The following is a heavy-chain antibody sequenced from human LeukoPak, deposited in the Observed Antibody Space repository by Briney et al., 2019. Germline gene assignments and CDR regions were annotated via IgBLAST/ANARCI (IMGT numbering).Heavy chain of an antibody. CDR3: AQMLGVGATGIDAFDI. Sequence: PGGSLRFSCAASGFTFSSYAMSWVRQAPGKGLEWVSAISGSGGSTYYADSVKGRFTISRDNSKNTLYLQMNSLRAEDTAVYYCAQMLGVGATGIDAFDIWGQGTMVTVSS. D-gene: IGHD1-26*01. CDR1: GFTFSSYA. V-gene: IGHV3-23*01. J-gene: IGHJ3*02. CDR2: ISGSGGST.